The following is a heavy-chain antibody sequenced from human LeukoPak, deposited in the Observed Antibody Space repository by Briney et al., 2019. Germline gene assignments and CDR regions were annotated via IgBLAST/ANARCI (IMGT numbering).Heavy chain of an antibody. V-gene: IGHV1-69*04. CDR1: GGTFSSSA. CDR3: AGVPETRIAAAGTYPYGMDV. J-gene: IGHJ6*02. D-gene: IGHD6-13*01. CDR2: IIPILGIT. Sequence: GASVKVSCKGSGGTFSSSAINWVRQAPGQGLEWMGRIIPILGITNYAQGFQGRVTITADRSTSTAYMEVNSLRSEDTAVYYCAGVPETRIAAAGTYPYGMDVRGRGTTVAVSS.